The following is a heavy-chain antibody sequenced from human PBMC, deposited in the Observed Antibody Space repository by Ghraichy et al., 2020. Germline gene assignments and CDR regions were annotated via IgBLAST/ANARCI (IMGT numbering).Heavy chain of an antibody. CDR1: GFTFSSYS. J-gene: IGHJ6*02. Sequence: GGSLRLSCVGSGFTFSSYSMNWVRQSPGKGLEWVSYITSSSRNIFYADSVKGRFTISRDNAKNSLSLQMNSLRDEDTAVYYCARGSAVVRFYYYAGLDVWGQGTTVTVSS. CDR3: ARGSAVVRFYYYAGLDV. D-gene: IGHD4-23*01. V-gene: IGHV3-48*02. CDR2: ITSSSRNI.